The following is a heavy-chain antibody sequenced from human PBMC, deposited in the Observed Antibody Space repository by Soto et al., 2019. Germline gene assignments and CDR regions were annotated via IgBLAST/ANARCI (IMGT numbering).Heavy chain of an antibody. D-gene: IGHD6-13*01. Sequence: SETLSLTCTVSGGSMRNYFWTWIRQPPGKGLEWIGYIHYSGTTSFFPSYNPSLRSRVTISEDTSKNQFSLKLLSVTTADTAVYFCAAGEASSRNLAPYYLDFWGQVTLVTVSS. J-gene: IGHJ4*02. CDR1: GGSMRNYF. CDR3: AAGEASSRNLAPYYLDF. CDR2: IHYSGTT. V-gene: IGHV4-59*01.